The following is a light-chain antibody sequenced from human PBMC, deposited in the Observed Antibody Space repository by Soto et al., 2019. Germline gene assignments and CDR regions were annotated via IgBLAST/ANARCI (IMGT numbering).Light chain of an antibody. CDR3: QQYNNWPPIT. CDR2: SAS. V-gene: IGKV3-15*01. CDR1: QGVSSK. J-gene: IGKJ5*01. Sequence: ETVMAQSPATPSVSPGETATISLRASQGVSSKVAWYQQKPGQGPRLLIHSASTRATGIPARFSGSGSGTDFTLTISSLQSEDFAVYYCQQYNNWPPITFGQGTRLEIK.